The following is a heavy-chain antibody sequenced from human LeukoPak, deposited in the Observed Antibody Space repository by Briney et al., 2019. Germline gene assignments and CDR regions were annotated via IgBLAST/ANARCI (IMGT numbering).Heavy chain of an antibody. D-gene: IGHD6-6*01. CDR2: IYPGDSDR. CDR1: GYTFSTYR. CDR3: TRRRVTYSNSSGRSRYYFDY. J-gene: IGHJ4*02. V-gene: IGHV5-51*01. Sequence: GESLKISCKGSGYTFSTYRIGWVRQMPGKGLEWMGIIYPGDSDRRYSPSFQGQVTMSADKSISTAYLQWSSLKASDTAMYFCTRRRVTYSNSSGRSRYYFDYWGQGTLVTVSS.